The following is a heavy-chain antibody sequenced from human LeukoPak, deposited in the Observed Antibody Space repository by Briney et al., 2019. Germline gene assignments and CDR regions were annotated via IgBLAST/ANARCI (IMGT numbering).Heavy chain of an antibody. CDR1: GGSISSYY. V-gene: IGHV4-38-2*02. Sequence: SETLSLTCTVSGGSISSYYWSWIRQPPGKGLEWIGSIYHSGSTYYNPSLKSRVTISVDTSKNQFSLKLSSVTAADTAVYYCARGVGSSWYWDYYYYYMDVWGKGTTVTVSS. CDR3: ARGVGSSWYWDYYYYYMDV. J-gene: IGHJ6*03. D-gene: IGHD6-13*01. CDR2: IYHSGST.